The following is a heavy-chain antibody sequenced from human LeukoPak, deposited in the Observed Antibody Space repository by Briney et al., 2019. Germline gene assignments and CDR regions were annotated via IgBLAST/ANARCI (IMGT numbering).Heavy chain of an antibody. CDR1: GGSISSYY. D-gene: IGHD6-13*01. Sequence: KPSKTLSLTCTVSGGSISSYYWSWIRQPPGKGLEWIGYIYYSGSTNYNPSLKSRVTISVDTSKNQFSLTLSSVTAADTAVYYCARDGGYSSSWSHYYYYMDVWGKGTTVTVSS. J-gene: IGHJ6*03. V-gene: IGHV4-59*01. CDR2: IYYSGST. CDR3: ARDGGYSSSWSHYYYYMDV.